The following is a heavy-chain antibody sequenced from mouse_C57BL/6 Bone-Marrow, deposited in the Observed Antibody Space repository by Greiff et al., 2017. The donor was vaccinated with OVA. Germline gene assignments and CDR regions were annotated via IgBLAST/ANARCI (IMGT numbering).Heavy chain of an antibody. Sequence: QVQLQQPGAELVRPGSSVKLSCKASGYTITSYWMDWVKQRPGQGLEWIGNIYPSDSETHYNQQFKDKATLTVDKSSSTAYMQLSSLTSEDSAVYYCARYPVITTVVATRDYWGQGTTLTVSS. CDR1: GYTITSYW. J-gene: IGHJ2*01. CDR3: ARYPVITTVVATRDY. D-gene: IGHD1-1*01. V-gene: IGHV1-61*01. CDR2: IYPSDSET.